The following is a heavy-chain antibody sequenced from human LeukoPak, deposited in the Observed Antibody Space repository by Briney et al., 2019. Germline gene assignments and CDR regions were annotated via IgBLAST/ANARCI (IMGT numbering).Heavy chain of an antibody. J-gene: IGHJ4*02. D-gene: IGHD3-3*01. CDR2: ISAYNGNT. Sequence: GASVKVSCKASGYTFTSYGISWVRQAPGQGLEWMGWISAYNGNTNYAQKLQGRVTMTTDTSTSTAYMELRSLRSDDTAVYYCARSVSLIRYYDFWSGLPRRYYFDYWGQGTLVTVSS. CDR1: GYTFTSYG. V-gene: IGHV1-18*01. CDR3: ARSVSLIRYYDFWSGLPRRYYFDY.